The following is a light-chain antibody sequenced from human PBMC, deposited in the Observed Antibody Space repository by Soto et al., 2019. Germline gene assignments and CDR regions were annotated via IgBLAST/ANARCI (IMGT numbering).Light chain of an antibody. V-gene: IGKV3-20*01. CDR3: QQYGSSIT. CDR1: QSVPRSY. J-gene: IGKJ5*01. CDR2: GTS. Sequence: EIVLTQSPCTLSFSPLERATLSCRASQSVPRSYLAWYQQKPGQAPRLLIYGTSSRATGIPDRFSGSGSGTDFTLTISRLEPEDFAVFYCQQYGSSITFGQGTRLEIK.